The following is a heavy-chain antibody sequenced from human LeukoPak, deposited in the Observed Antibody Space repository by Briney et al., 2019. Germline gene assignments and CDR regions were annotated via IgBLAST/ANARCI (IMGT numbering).Heavy chain of an antibody. CDR1: GYTFTSYY. Sequence: ASVKVSCKASGYTFTSYYMHWVRQAPGQGLEWMGIINPSGGSTSYAQKFQGRVTMTRDTSTSTVYMGLSSLRSEDTAVYYCARDRAYYYDSSGYYYYYYMDVWGKGTSVTVSS. CDR2: INPSGGST. V-gene: IGHV1-46*01. J-gene: IGHJ6*03. D-gene: IGHD3-22*01. CDR3: ARDRAYYYDSSGYYYYYYMDV.